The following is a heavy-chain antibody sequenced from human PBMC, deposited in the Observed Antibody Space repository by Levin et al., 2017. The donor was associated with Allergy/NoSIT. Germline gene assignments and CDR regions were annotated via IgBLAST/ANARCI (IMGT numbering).Heavy chain of an antibody. J-gene: IGHJ4*02. Sequence: KISCKASGGTFSSYAISWVRQAPGQGLEWMGGIIPIFGTANYAQKFQGRVTITADESTSTAYMELSSLRSEDTAVYYCARERFGERPLDYWGQGTLVTVSS. CDR3: ARERFGERPLDY. D-gene: IGHD3-10*01. CDR2: IIPIFGTA. CDR1: GGTFSSYA. V-gene: IGHV1-69*01.